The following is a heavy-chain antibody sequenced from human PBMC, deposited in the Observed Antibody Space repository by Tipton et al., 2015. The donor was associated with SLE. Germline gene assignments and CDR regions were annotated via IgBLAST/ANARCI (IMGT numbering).Heavy chain of an antibody. D-gene: IGHD2-2*01. CDR2: IYSGGST. V-gene: IGHV3-66*01. CDR1: GFTLSDYY. CDR3: VRASLSFGEYQLLSAEYLQH. Sequence: SLRLSCAASGFTLSDYYMTWIRQAPGKGLEWVSVIYSGGSTYYADSVKGRFTISRDNAKNSLYLQMSSLRVEDTAIYYCVRASLSFGEYQLLSAEYLQHWGQGTLVTVSS. J-gene: IGHJ1*01.